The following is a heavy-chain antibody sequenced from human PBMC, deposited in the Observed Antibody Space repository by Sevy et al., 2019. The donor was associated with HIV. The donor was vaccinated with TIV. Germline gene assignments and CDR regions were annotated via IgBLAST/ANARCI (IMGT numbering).Heavy chain of an antibody. J-gene: IGHJ4*02. D-gene: IGHD2-2*01. CDR2: ISAYNGNT. V-gene: IGHV1-18*04. Sequence: ASVKGSCKASGYTFTSYGISWVRQAPGQGLEWMGWISAYNGNTNYAQKLQGRVTMTTDTSTSTAYMELRSLRSDDTAVYYCARGSRDGYPPRWDFDYWGQGTLFTVSS. CDR1: GYTFTSYG. CDR3: ARGSRDGYPPRWDFDY.